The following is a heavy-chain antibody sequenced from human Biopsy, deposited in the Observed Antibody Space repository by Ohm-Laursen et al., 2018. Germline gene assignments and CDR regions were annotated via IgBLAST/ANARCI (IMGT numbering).Heavy chain of an antibody. CDR3: AREPRIAAVAYFDP. J-gene: IGHJ5*02. CDR2: IYSSGST. V-gene: IGHV4-4*07. CDR1: GGSISNYY. D-gene: IGHD6-13*01. Sequence: SETLSLTCTVSGGSISNYYWSWIRQPAGKGLEWIGRIYSSGSTNYSLSLKSRVTMSVDTSKNQFSLILSSMTAADTAVYYCAREPRIAAVAYFDPWGQGTLVTVSS.